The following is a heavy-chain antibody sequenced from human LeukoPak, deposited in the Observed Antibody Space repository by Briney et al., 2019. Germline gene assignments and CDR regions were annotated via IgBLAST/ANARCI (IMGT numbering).Heavy chain of an antibody. CDR2: IYYSGGT. Sequence: PSETLSLTCAVSGASISNYYWSWIRRSPGKGLECVGYIYYSGGTIYNPSLLSRLTISLDTSKNQFSLNLSSVTAADTAVYYCARHTTSGQIDYGGQGILVTVSS. CDR1: GASISNYY. D-gene: IGHD1-1*01. J-gene: IGHJ4*02. CDR3: ARHTTSGQIDY. V-gene: IGHV4-59*08.